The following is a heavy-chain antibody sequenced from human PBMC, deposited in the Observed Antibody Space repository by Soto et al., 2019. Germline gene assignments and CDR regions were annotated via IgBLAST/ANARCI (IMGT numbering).Heavy chain of an antibody. D-gene: IGHD5-12*01. J-gene: IGHJ6*02. CDR2: INYSGST. CDR1: GGSFSGYY. Sequence: SETLSLTCAVYGGSFSGYYWSWLRQPPGKGPEWIGEINYSGSTKYNPSLESRVTISVDTSKNHFSLKLNSVSAADTAVYYCARVLGVATFYYYYYGMDVWGQGTTVTVSS. CDR3: ARVLGVATFYYYYYGMDV. V-gene: IGHV4-34*01.